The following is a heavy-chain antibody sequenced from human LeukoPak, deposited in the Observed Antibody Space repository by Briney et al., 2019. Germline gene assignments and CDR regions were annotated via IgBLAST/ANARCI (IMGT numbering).Heavy chain of an antibody. CDR3: ARHARWKQQLVNESGSWNWFDP. D-gene: IGHD6-13*01. CDR2: IYPGDSDT. J-gene: IGHJ5*02. CDR1: GYSFTSYW. Sequence: GESLKISCKGSGYSFTSYWIGWVRQMPGKGLEWMGIIYPGDSDTRYSPSFQGQVTISADKSINTAYLQWSSLKASDTAMYYCARHARWKQQLVNESGSWNWFDPWGQGTLVTVSS. V-gene: IGHV5-51*01.